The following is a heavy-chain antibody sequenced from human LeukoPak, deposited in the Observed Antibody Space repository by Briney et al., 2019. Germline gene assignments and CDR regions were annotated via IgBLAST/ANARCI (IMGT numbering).Heavy chain of an antibody. J-gene: IGHJ4*02. D-gene: IGHD6-13*01. CDR1: GFTFDSYW. CDR3: AREIGSAARGR. CDR2: IKEDGSEK. V-gene: IGHV3-7*05. Sequence: GGSLRLSCATSGFTFDSYWMSWVRQAPGKGLEWVANIKEDGSEKYYVDSVKGRFTISRDNAKNSVYLQMESRRAEDTAMYYCAREIGSAARGRWGQGTLVIVS.